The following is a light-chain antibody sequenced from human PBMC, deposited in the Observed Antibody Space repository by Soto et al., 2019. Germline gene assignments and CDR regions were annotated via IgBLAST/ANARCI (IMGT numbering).Light chain of an antibody. V-gene: IGKV1-5*01. Sequence: DIQMTQSPSTLTASVXHXXTIACRASQSVNRWLAWYQKKPGRAPKLLIYDASNLQSGVPSRFSGSGSGTEFTLSISSLQPDDFATYYCQEYNSGWRFGQGTKVEI. J-gene: IGKJ1*01. CDR1: QSVNRW. CDR2: DAS. CDR3: QEYNSGWR.